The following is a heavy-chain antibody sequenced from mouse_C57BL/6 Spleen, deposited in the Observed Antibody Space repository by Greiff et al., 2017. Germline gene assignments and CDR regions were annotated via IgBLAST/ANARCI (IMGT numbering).Heavy chain of an antibody. Sequence: EVQLVESGAELVRPGASVKLSCTASGFNIKDDYMHWVKQRPEQGLEWIGWIDPENGDTEYASKFQGKATITADTSSNTAYLQLSSLTSEDTAVYYCTTWGYSNYERAMDYWGQGTSVTVSS. CDR3: TTWGYSNYERAMDY. J-gene: IGHJ4*01. CDR2: IDPENGDT. CDR1: GFNIKDDY. D-gene: IGHD2-5*01. V-gene: IGHV14-4*01.